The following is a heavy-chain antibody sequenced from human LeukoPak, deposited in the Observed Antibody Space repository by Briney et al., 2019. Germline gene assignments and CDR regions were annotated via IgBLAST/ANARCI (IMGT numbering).Heavy chain of an antibody. Sequence: GASVKVSCKASGGTFSSYAISWVRQAPGQGLEWMGGIIPIFGTANYAQKFQGRVTMTRDTSTSTVYMELSSLRSEDTAVYYCARGYYDFYGMDVWGQGTTVTVSS. J-gene: IGHJ6*02. CDR1: GGTFSSYA. V-gene: IGHV1-69*05. CDR3: ARGYYDFYGMDV. CDR2: IIPIFGTA.